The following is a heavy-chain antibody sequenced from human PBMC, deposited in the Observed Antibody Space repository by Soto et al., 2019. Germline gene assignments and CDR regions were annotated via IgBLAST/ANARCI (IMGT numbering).Heavy chain of an antibody. CDR2: IWYDGSNK. CDR3: ASALTSTVTTSLF. CDR1: GFIFSSYG. J-gene: IGHJ4*02. Sequence: QVQLVESGGGVVQPGRSLRLSCAASGFIFSSYGMHWVRQAPGKGLEWVAVIWYDGSNKYYADSVKGRFTISRDNSKNTLYLQMNSLRAEDTAVYYCASALTSTVTTSLFWGQGTLVTVSS. V-gene: IGHV3-33*01. D-gene: IGHD4-17*01.